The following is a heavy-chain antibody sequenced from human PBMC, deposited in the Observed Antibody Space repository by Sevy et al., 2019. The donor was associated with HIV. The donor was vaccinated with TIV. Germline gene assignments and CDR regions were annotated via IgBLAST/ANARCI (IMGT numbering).Heavy chain of an antibody. Sequence: GESLKISCKGSGYSFTSYWIGWVRQMHGKSLEWMGITYPGDSDTSYSPSFQGQVTISADKAISTAYLQWSSLKASDTAMYYCARKYYDIMTGYYRFDTWGQGTLVTVSS. J-gene: IGHJ5*02. CDR2: TYPGDSDT. CDR3: ARKYYDIMTGYYRFDT. V-gene: IGHV5-51*01. D-gene: IGHD3-9*01. CDR1: GYSFTSYW.